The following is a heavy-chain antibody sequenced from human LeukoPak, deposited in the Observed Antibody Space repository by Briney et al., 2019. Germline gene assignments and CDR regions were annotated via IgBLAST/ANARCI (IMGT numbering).Heavy chain of an antibody. CDR3: ARVGRGYSYNDAFDI. Sequence: ASVKVSCKASGYTFTGYYMHWVRQAPGQGLEWMGWINPNSGGTNYAQTFQGRVTMTRDTSISTVYMELSRLRSDDTAVYYCARVGRGYSYNDAFDIWGQGTMVTVSS. D-gene: IGHD5-18*01. V-gene: IGHV1-2*02. J-gene: IGHJ3*02. CDR1: GYTFTGYY. CDR2: INPNSGGT.